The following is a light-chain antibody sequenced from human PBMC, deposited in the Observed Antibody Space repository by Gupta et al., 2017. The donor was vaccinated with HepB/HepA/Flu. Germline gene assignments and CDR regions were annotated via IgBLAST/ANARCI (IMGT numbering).Light chain of an antibody. V-gene: IGLV3-25*03. CDR3: QSADSSGTYVV. Sequence: SYELTQPPSVSVSPGQTARITCSGDALPKQYAYWYQQKPGQAPVLVIYNDSERPSGIPERFSGSSSGTTVTLTISGVQAEDEADYYCQSADSSGTYVVFGGETKLTVL. CDR1: ALPKQY. J-gene: IGLJ2*01. CDR2: NDS.